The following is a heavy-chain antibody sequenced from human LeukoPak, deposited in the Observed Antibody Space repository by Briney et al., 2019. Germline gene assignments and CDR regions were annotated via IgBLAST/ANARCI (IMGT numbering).Heavy chain of an antibody. J-gene: IGHJ4*02. CDR1: GFTFSSYS. D-gene: IGHD3-10*01. CDR2: ISSSSSTI. CDR3: AGGLVRGAGAGDY. Sequence: PGGSLRLSCAASGFTFSSYSMNWVRQAPGKGLEWVSYISSSSSTIYYADSVKGRFTISRDNAKNSLYLQMNSLRDEDTAVYYCAGGLVRGAGAGDYWGQGTLVTVSS. V-gene: IGHV3-48*02.